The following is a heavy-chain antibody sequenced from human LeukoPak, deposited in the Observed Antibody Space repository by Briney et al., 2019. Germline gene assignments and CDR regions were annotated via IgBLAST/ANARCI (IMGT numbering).Heavy chain of an antibody. Sequence: ASMTVSFPASGYTFTIHYINWVRQVPGQGLEWVGIANPNSGSTDSARKFRGRVILTRDTSTSTFYMELSSLRSEDTAVYYCARSEYYGSGSFDYWGQGTLVTVSS. CDR3: ARSEYYGSGSFDY. J-gene: IGHJ4*02. CDR2: ANPNSGST. V-gene: IGHV1-46*01. CDR1: GYTFTIHY. D-gene: IGHD3-10*01.